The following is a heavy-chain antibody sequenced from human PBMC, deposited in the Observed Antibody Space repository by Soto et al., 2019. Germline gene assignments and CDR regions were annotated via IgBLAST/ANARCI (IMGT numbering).Heavy chain of an antibody. CDR3: ATHTRDGYNDEYYFDY. V-gene: IGHV3-73*01. J-gene: IGHJ4*02. D-gene: IGHD2-21*01. CDR1: GFTFSGSA. CDR2: IRSKANSYAT. Sequence: GGSLRLSCAASGFTFSGSAVLWVRQTSGKGLEWVGRIRSKANSYATEYPASVKGRFTISRDDSKNTAYLQMNSLKAEDTAVYYCATHTRDGYNDEYYFDYWGRGTLVTVPQ.